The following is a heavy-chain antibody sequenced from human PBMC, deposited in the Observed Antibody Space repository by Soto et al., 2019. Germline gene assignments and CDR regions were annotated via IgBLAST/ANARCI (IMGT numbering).Heavy chain of an antibody. Sequence: PSETLSLTCTVSGGSISSYYWSWIRQPPGKGLEWIGYIDYSGSTNYNPSLKSRVTISVDTSKNQFSLKLSSVTAADTAVYYCARDRGFTIFGVVINQRRYYGMDVWGQGTTVTVSS. J-gene: IGHJ6*02. CDR1: GGSISSYY. CDR2: IDYSGST. CDR3: ARDRGFTIFGVVINQRRYYGMDV. D-gene: IGHD3-3*01. V-gene: IGHV4-59*01.